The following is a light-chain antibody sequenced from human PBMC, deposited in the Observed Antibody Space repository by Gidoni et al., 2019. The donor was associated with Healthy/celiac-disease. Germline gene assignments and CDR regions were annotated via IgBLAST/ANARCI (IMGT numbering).Light chain of an antibody. CDR2: AAS. V-gene: IGKV1-8*01. J-gene: IGKJ4*01. CDR3: QQYYSYPPT. Sequence: AIRMTQYPSSFSASTGDRVTITCRASQVISSYLDWYQQTPGKTPNLLIYAASTLQSGVPSRFSGSGSGTDFTLTISCLQSEDFATYYCQQYYSYPPTFGGGTKVEIK. CDR1: QVISSY.